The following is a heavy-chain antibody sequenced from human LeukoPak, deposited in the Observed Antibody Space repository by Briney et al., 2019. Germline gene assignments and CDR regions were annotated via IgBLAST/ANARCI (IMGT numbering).Heavy chain of an antibody. CDR1: GFTFRDYY. V-gene: IGHV3-11*04. D-gene: IGHD3-22*01. Sequence: GGSLRLSCAVSGFTFRDYYMSWIRQAPGKGLEWVSYISSSATTIYYADSVKGRFTISRDNAKNSLYLQMNSLRVEDTAVYYYARPGSGYFYWGQGTLVTVSS. CDR3: ARPGSGYFY. CDR2: ISSSATTI. J-gene: IGHJ4*02.